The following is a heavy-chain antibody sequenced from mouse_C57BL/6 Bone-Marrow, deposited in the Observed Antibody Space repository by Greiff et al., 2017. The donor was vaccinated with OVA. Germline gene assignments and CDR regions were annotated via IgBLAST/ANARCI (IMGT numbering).Heavy chain of an antibody. J-gene: IGHJ3*01. CDR2: ISSGSSTI. CDR3: ARRFFAY. Sequence: EVKLVESGGGLVKPGGSLKLSCAASGFTFSDYGMHWVRQAPETGLEWVAYISSGSSTIYYADTVKGRFTISRDNAKNTLFLQMTSLRSEDTAMYYCARRFFAYWGQGTLVTVSA. CDR1: GFTFSDYG. V-gene: IGHV5-17*01.